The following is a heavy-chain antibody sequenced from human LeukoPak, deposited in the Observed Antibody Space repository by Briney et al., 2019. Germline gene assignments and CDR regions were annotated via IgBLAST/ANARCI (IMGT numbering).Heavy chain of an antibody. Sequence: SQTPSLTCTVSGGSISSGDYYWSWIRQPPGKGLEWIGYIYYSGSTYYNPSLKSRVTISVDTSKNQFSLKLSSVTAADTAVYYCARVSSRWLQDYYFDYWGQGTLVTVSS. J-gene: IGHJ4*02. CDR1: GGSISSGDYY. CDR3: ARVSSRWLQDYYFDY. D-gene: IGHD5-24*01. V-gene: IGHV4-30-4*01. CDR2: IYYSGST.